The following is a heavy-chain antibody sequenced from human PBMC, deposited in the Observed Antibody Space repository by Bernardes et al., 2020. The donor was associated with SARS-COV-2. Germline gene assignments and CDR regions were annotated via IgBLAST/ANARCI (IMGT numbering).Heavy chain of an antibody. CDR3: AAVYYYDSSGYRKYYFDY. Sequence: SVKVSCKASGFTFTSSAMQWVRQARGQRLEWIGWIVVGSGNTNYAQKFQERVTITRDMSTSTAYMELSSLRSEDTAVYYCAAVYYYDSSGYRKYYFDYWGQGTLVTVSS. CDR2: IVVGSGNT. J-gene: IGHJ4*02. D-gene: IGHD3-22*01. CDR1: GFTFTSSA. V-gene: IGHV1-58*02.